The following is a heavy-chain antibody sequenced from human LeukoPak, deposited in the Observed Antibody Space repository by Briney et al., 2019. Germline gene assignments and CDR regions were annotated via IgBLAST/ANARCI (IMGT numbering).Heavy chain of an antibody. Sequence: SETLSLTCTVSGGSISSYYWSWIRQPPGKGLEWIGYIYYSGSTNYNPSLQSRVSISVDTSKNQFSLKLSSVTAADTAVYYCARDCPELGYCSSTSCSYYYYMDVWGKGTTVTVSS. CDR3: ARDCPELGYCSSTSCSYYYYMDV. V-gene: IGHV4-59*01. D-gene: IGHD2-2*01. CDR1: GGSISSYY. CDR2: IYYSGST. J-gene: IGHJ6*03.